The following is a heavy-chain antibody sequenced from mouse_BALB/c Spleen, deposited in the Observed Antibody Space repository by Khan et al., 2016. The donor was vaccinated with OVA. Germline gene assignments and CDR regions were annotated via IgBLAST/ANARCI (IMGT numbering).Heavy chain of an antibody. D-gene: IGHD1-1*01. V-gene: IGHV3-2*02. CDR3: ARGNYYGYYIDY. CDR1: GNSITSGYA. Sequence: EVQLQESGPGLVKPSQSLSLTCTVTGNSITSGYAWNWIRQFPGNKLEWMGYISYSGDTSYIPSLKSRISITRDTSKNQFFLQLNSVTTEDTATDYCARGNYYGYYIDYWGQGTTLTVSS. J-gene: IGHJ2*01. CDR2: ISYSGDT.